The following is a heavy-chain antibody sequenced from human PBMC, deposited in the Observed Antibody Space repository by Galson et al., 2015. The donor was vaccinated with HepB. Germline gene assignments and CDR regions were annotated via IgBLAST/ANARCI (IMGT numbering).Heavy chain of an antibody. J-gene: IGHJ4*02. V-gene: IGHV1-69*13. CDR3: ARDQGYYDSSGQTFDY. CDR1: GGTFSSYA. D-gene: IGHD3-22*01. Sequence: SVKVSCKASGGTFSSYAISWVRQAPGQGLEWMGGIIPIFGTANYAQKFQGRVAITADESTSTAYMELSSLRSEDTAVYYCARDQGYYDSSGQTFDYWGQGTLVTVPS. CDR2: IIPIFGTA.